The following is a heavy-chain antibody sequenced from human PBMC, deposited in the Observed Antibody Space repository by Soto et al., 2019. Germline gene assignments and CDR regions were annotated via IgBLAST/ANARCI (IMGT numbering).Heavy chain of an antibody. J-gene: IGHJ6*02. D-gene: IGHD6-19*01. Sequence: SLILSCAASGFTFRRFAMYWVRQAPGKGPEWVSLISYDGNSGYYADSVKGRFTISRDNSKDTMYLQMNSLRAEDSAVYYCVKLRRWLVQGLGYVMDVWGQGTTVTVSS. CDR3: VKLRRWLVQGLGYVMDV. CDR2: ISYDGNSG. CDR1: GFTFRRFA. V-gene: IGHV3-30*18.